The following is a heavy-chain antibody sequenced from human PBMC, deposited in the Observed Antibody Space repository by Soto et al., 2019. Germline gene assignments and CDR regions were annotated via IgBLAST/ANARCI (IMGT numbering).Heavy chain of an antibody. CDR2: IYYSGST. D-gene: IGHD6-13*01. CDR1: GGSISSGGYY. J-gene: IGHJ4*02. V-gene: IGHV4-31*03. CDR3: ARARSSSWYFDY. Sequence: QVQLQESGPGLVKPSQTLSLTGTVSGGSISSGGYYWSWIRQHPGKGLEWIGYIYYSGSTYYNPSLKSRVTISVDTSKNQFSLKLSSVTAADTAVYYCARARSSSWYFDYWGQGTLVTVSS.